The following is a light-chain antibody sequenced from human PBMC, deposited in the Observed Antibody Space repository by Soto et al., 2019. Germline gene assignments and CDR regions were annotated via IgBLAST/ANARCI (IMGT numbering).Light chain of an antibody. CDR1: SSDVGDYNY. CDR2: EVR. Sequence: QSAVTQPASVSGSPGQSITISCTGTSSDVGDYNYVSWYQHHPGKAPKLIIYEVRNRPSGVPNRFSGAKSGNTASLTISGLQAEDEADYYCSSYRTGSAFDVFGSGTKLTVL. J-gene: IGLJ1*01. CDR3: SSYRTGSAFDV. V-gene: IGLV2-14*01.